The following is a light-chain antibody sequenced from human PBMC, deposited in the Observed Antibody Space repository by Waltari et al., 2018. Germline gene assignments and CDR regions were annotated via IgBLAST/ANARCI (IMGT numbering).Light chain of an antibody. CDR3: VQAIAFPFT. CDR2: GGS. V-gene: IGKV2-40*01. CDR1: QSLLHSNGNTY. Sequence: DIVMTQTPLSLPITPGEPASISCRSSQSLLHSNGNTYLHWYLQKPGQSPQLLIYGGSNRASGVPDRFRGSGSGTDFTLKISKVEAEDVGVYYCVQAIAFPFTFGPGTKLDIK. J-gene: IGKJ3*01.